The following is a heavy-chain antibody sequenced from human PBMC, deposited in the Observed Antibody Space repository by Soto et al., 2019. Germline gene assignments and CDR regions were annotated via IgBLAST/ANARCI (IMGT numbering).Heavy chain of an antibody. CDR3: ARGLHQLPPGGY. D-gene: IGHD2-2*01. CDR2: INHSGST. V-gene: IGHV4-34*01. J-gene: IGHJ4*02. CDR1: GGSFSGYY. Sequence: PXASLSLTCAVYGGSFSGYYWSWIRQPPGKGLEWIGEINHSGSTNYNPSLKSRVTISVDTSKNQFSLKLSSVTAADTAVYYCARGLHQLPPGGYWGQGTLVTVSS.